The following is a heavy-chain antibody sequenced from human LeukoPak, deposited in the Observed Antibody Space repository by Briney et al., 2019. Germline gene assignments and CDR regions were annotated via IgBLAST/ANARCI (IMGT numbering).Heavy chain of an antibody. CDR3: ARDFYGGWYDYWYFDL. Sequence: SETLSLTCTVSGYSISSGYYWGWIRQPPGEGLEWIGSIYHSGSTYYNPSLKSRVTISVDTSKNQFSLKLSSVTAADTAVYYCARDFYGGWYDYWYFDLWGRGTLVTVSS. D-gene: IGHD6-19*01. CDR2: IYHSGST. V-gene: IGHV4-38-2*02. J-gene: IGHJ2*01. CDR1: GYSISSGYY.